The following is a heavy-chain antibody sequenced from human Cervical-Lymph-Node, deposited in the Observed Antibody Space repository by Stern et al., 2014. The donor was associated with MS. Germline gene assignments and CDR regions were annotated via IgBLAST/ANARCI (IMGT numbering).Heavy chain of an antibody. Sequence: QLVQSGPEVKKPGSSVKVSCKAAGDTFDSYGISWVRQAPGQGLEWMGGLFPFFGTPIYAQKFQGRVTMTADESTPPAYMALPILIVEDPAVYSCAPPPYGLVHWGQGPLVTVSS. V-gene: IGHV1-69*01. CDR1: GDTFDSYG. CDR3: APPPYGLVH. J-gene: IGHJ4*02. D-gene: IGHD3-10*01. CDR2: LFPFFGTP.